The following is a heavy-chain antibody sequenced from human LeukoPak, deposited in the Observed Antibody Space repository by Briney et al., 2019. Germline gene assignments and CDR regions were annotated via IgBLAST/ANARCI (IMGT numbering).Heavy chain of an antibody. D-gene: IGHD3-10*01. CDR2: IKQDGSEK. CDR1: GFTFSTYY. V-gene: IGHV3-7*01. CDR3: AREGRGVTGYIDY. J-gene: IGHJ4*02. Sequence: GGSLRLSCAASGFTFSTYYMTWVRQAPGKGLEWVANIKQDGSEKYYVDSVKGRFTISRDNAKNSLYLQMNSLRAEDTAVYYCAREGRGVTGYIDYWGQGTLVTVSS.